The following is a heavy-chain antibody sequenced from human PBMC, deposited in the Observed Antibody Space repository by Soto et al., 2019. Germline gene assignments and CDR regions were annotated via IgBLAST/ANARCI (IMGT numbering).Heavy chain of an antibody. D-gene: IGHD3-3*01. J-gene: IGHJ5*02. Sequence: QVQLVQSGAEVKKPGSSVKVSCKASGGTFSSYAISWVRQAPGQGLEWMGGIIPIFGTANYAQKFQGRVTITADKSTSNAYMELSSLRSEDTAVYYCASSHWSGYQTNWFDPWGQGTLVTVSS. CDR2: IIPIFGTA. V-gene: IGHV1-69*06. CDR1: GGTFSSYA. CDR3: ASSHWSGYQTNWFDP.